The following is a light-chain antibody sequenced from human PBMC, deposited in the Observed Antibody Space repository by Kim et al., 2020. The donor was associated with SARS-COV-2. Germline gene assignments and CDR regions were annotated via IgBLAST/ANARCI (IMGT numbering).Light chain of an antibody. CDR3: QSYDSSLSGYV. V-gene: IGLV1-40*01. Sequence: QLVLTQPPSVSGAPGQRVTISCTGSSSNIGAGYDVHWYQQVPGTAPKLLIYGNSNRPSGVPDRFSGSKSGTSASLAITGLQAEDETDYYCQSYDSSLSGYVFGTGTKVTVL. CDR1: SSNIGAGYD. J-gene: IGLJ1*01. CDR2: GNS.